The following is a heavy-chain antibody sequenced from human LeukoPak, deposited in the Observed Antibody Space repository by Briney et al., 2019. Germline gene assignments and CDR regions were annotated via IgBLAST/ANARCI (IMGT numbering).Heavy chain of an antibody. CDR2: ISGSGGST. J-gene: IGHJ4*02. Sequence: GGSLRLSCAASGFTFSSYAMSWVRQAPGKGLEWVSAISGSGGSTYYADSVKGRFTISRDNSKNTLSLQMNGLRAEDTAVYYCAKSYYDSSGYYIWGQGTLVFVSS. CDR1: GFTFSSYA. CDR3: AKSYYDSSGYYI. V-gene: IGHV3-23*01. D-gene: IGHD3-22*01.